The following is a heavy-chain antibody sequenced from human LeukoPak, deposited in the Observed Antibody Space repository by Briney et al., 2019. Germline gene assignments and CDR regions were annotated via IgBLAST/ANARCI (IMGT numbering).Heavy chain of an antibody. CDR1: AFTFSSYP. D-gene: IGHD3-10*01. J-gene: IGHJ6*02. V-gene: IGHV3-30-3*01. CDR3: AREGVSGRGYYYYGMDV. CDR2: ISYDGSNK. Sequence: GRFLRLSCAASAFTFSSYPMHWVRQAPGKGLEWVVVISYDGSNKYYADSVKGRFTISRDNSKNTLYLQMNSLRAEDTAVYYCAREGVSGRGYYYYGMDVWGQGTTVTVSS.